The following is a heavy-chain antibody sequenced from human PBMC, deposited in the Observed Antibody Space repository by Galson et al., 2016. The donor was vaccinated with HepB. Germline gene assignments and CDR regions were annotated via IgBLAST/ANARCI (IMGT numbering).Heavy chain of an antibody. J-gene: IGHJ4*02. Sequence: PVKVSCKASGYTFNTYNMHWVRQAPGQGLEWMGIIKPSGGNTIYAQKFQDRITMTRDTSTSTVYMELISLRSEDTAVYYCARELDHSFYFDYWGQGTLLTVSS. CDR2: IKPSGGNT. V-gene: IGHV1-46*02. CDR1: GYTFNTYN. CDR3: ARELDHSFYFDY. D-gene: IGHD1-14*01.